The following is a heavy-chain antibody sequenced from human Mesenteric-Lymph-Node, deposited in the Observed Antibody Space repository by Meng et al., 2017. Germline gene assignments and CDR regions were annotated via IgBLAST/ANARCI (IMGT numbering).Heavy chain of an antibody. V-gene: IGHV4-31*03. D-gene: IGHD6-13*01. CDR3: ARGSSSSWYFGY. CDR2: IYYSGST. CDR1: GGSISSGGFY. Sequence: VPLRESGPGLVKPSQTLSLTCTVSGGSISSGGFYWSWIRQHPGKGLEWIGYIYYSGSTYYNPSLRSRVAISIDTSKNQFSLKLTSVTAADTAVYYCARGSSSSWYFGYWGQGTLVTVSS. J-gene: IGHJ4*02.